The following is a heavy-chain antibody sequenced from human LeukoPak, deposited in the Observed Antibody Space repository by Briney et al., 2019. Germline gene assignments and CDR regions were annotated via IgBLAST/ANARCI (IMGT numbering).Heavy chain of an antibody. D-gene: IGHD2-15*01. V-gene: IGHV3-7*01. CDR2: IKKTGSET. Sequence: GGSLRLSCAASGFTFSHFWMSWVRQAPGKGLEWVAYIKKTGSETYYVDSVKGRFTITRDNTRNSLFLQMYSLRAEDTAVYFCARGDGYCSGGNCYSYFDSWGQGTLVTVSS. CDR3: ARGDGYCSGGNCYSYFDS. J-gene: IGHJ4*02. CDR1: GFTFSHFW.